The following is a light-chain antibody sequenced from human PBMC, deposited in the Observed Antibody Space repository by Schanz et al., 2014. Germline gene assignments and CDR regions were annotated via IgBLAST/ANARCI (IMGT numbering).Light chain of an antibody. Sequence: QSVLTQPPSVSGAPGQGVTISCTGSASNIGAGYDVHWYQQVPGTAPKPLIFDNTNRPSGVPDRFSGSKSGTSASLAITGLQAEDEADYYCQSYDSSLSGSVFGGGTKLTVL. J-gene: IGLJ2*01. CDR3: QSYDSSLSGSV. CDR1: ASNIGAGYD. V-gene: IGLV1-40*01. CDR2: DNT.